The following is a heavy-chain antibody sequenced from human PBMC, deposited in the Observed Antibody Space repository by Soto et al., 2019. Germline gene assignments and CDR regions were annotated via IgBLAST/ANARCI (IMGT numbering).Heavy chain of an antibody. J-gene: IGHJ4*02. CDR1: GLTFSSYA. D-gene: IGHD2-15*01. CDR2: ISGSGGSI. CDR3: ARAVLRGWPNYFDY. V-gene: IGHV3-23*01. Sequence: GGSLRLSCAAYGLTFSSYAMSWVRQAPGKGLEWVSAISGSGGSIYYADSVKGRFTISRDNSKNTLYLQMNSLRAEDTAVYYCARAVLRGWPNYFDYWGKGTLVTVSS.